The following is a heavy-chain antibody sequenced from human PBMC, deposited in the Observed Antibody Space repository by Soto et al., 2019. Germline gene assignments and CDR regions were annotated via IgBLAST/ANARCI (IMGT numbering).Heavy chain of an antibody. J-gene: IGHJ5*02. Sequence: SVTLSLNRAVHSGDFRGYYWRRIPAPPGKGLEWIGEINHSGSTNYNPSLKSRVTISVDTSKNQFSLKLSSVTAADTAVYYCARGPLGRLSIAGRYRFEPWGQGTLVTVPS. D-gene: IGHD6-6*01. CDR1: SGDFRGYY. CDR3: ARGPLGRLSIAGRYRFEP. V-gene: IGHV4-34*01. CDR2: INHSGST.